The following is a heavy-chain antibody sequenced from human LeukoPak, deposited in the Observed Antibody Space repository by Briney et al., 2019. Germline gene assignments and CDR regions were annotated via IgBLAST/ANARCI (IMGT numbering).Heavy chain of an antibody. CDR2: MYHSGST. V-gene: IGHV4-38-2*02. Sequence: SETLSLTCTVSGYSVRSGYYWGWIRQSPGKGLEWIGTMYHSGSTHYNPSLKSRVTISVDTSKNQFSLKLSSVTAADTAVYYCGRDYSIIRQYFDYWGQGTLVTVSS. J-gene: IGHJ4*02. D-gene: IGHD2-21*01. CDR3: GRDYSIIRQYFDY. CDR1: GYSVRSGYY.